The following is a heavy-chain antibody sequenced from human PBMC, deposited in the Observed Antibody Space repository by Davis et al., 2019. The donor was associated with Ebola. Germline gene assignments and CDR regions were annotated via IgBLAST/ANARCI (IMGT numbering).Heavy chain of an antibody. CDR1: GGSFSGYY. Sequence: MPSETLSLTCAVYGGSFSGYYWSWIRQPPGKGLEWIGEINHSGSTNYNPSLKSRVTISVDTSKNQFSLKLSSVTAADTAVYYCARARPYWFDPWGQGTLVTVSS. CDR3: ARARPYWFDP. J-gene: IGHJ5*02. V-gene: IGHV4-34*01. CDR2: INHSGST.